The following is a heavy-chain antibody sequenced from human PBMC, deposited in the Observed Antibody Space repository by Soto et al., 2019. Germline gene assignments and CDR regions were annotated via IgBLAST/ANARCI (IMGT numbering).Heavy chain of an antibody. CDR2: ISAYNGNT. J-gene: IGHJ4*02. CDR1: GYTFTSYG. Sequence: ASVKVSCKASGYTFTSYGISWVRQAPGQGLEWMGWISAYNGNTNYAQKLQGRVTMTTDTSTSTAYMELRSLRSDDTAVYYCARGGHGDADTPSSHIDYWGQGTRVTVSS. CDR3: ARGGHGDADTPSSHIDY. V-gene: IGHV1-18*01. D-gene: IGHD4-17*01.